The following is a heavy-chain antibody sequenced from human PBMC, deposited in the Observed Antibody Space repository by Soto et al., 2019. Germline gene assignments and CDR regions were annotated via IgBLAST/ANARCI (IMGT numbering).Heavy chain of an antibody. V-gene: IGHV3-20*04. CDR3: TGDTGNNAWDAEYFQH. J-gene: IGHJ1*01. D-gene: IGHD1-1*01. CDR1: GVNFDHYD. Sequence: GGSLRLSCAASGVNFDHYDMSWVRQAPGKGLEWVSSINWNGGSSDYADSVKGRFTISRDNAKNALYLQMDSLRAEDTAFYYCTGDTGNNAWDAEYFQHWGQGTLVTVSS. CDR2: INWNGGSS.